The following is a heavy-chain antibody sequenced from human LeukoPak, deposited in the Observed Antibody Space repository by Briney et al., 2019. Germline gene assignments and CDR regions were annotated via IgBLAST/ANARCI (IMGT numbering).Heavy chain of an antibody. CDR2: INPKSGGT. V-gene: IGHV1-2*02. CDR3: ARRYCSDGACFSFFDF. CDR1: GYTFTGYY. J-gene: IGHJ4*02. D-gene: IGHD2-15*01. Sequence: ASVKVSCTASGYTFTGYYLYWARQAPGQGLEWLGWINPKSGGTDSAQNFQGRVTMTRDTSISTAYMELNSLRSDDTAVYYCARRYCSDGACFSFFDFWGQGTLDTVSS.